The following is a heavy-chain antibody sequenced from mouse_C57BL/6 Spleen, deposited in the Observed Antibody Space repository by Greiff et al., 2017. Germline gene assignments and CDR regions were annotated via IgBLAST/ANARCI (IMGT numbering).Heavy chain of an antibody. Sequence: ESGPGLVKPSQSLSLTCSVTGYSITSGYYWNWIRQFPGNKLEWMGYISYDGSNNYNPSLKNRISITRDTSKNQFFLKLNSVTAEDTATYYCARDDWDWFAYWGQGTLVTVSA. CDR1: GYSITSGYY. J-gene: IGHJ3*01. V-gene: IGHV3-6*01. D-gene: IGHD4-1*01. CDR2: ISYDGSN. CDR3: ARDDWDWFAY.